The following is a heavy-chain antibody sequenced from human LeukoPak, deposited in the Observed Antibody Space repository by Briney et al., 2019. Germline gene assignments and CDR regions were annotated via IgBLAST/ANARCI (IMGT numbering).Heavy chain of an antibody. CDR2: IYSSGST. V-gene: IGHV4-59*01. J-gene: IGHJ5*02. D-gene: IGHD2/OR15-2a*01. CDR1: GGSISSYY. Sequence: PSETLSLTCTVSGGSISSYYWNWARQPPGKGLEWIGNIYSSGSTDYNPSLKSRVTISLDTSKFQFSLRLNSVTAADTAVYYCARADPSASGYFYRFNWFDPWGQGTLVTVSS. CDR3: ARADPSASGYFYRFNWFDP.